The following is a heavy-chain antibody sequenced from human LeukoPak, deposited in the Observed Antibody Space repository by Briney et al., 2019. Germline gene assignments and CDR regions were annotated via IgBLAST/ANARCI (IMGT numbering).Heavy chain of an antibody. CDR1: GFTFSSYS. CDR3: ARGTYYYNSSGYPWVY. V-gene: IGHV3-48*02. J-gene: IGHJ4*02. D-gene: IGHD3-22*01. CDR2: ISSSSSTI. Sequence: GGSLRLSCAASGFTFSSYSMNWVRQAPGKGLEWVSYISSSSSTIYYADSVKGRFTISRDNAKNSLYLQMNSLRDEETAVYYCARGTYYYNSSGYPWVYWGQGTLVTVSS.